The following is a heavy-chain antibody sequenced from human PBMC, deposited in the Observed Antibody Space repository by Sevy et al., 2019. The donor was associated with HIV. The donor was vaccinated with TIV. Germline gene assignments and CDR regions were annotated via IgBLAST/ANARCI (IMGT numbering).Heavy chain of an antibody. CDR2: IRSKAYGGTT. D-gene: IGHD5-18*01. CDR3: TRFSSSHSYGPLYYYYYMGV. V-gene: IGHV3-49*04. J-gene: IGHJ6*03. CDR1: GFTFGDYA. Sequence: GGSLRLSCTASGFTFGDYAMSWVRQAPGKGLEWVGFIRSKAYGGTTEYTASVKGRFTISRDDSKGIAYLQMNSLKTDDTAVYYCTRFSSSHSYGPLYYYYYMGVWGKGTTVTVSS.